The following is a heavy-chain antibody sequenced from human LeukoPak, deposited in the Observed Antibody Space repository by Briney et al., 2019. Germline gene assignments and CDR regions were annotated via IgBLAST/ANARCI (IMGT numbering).Heavy chain of an antibody. Sequence: SETLSLTCTVSGGSISSYYWSWIRQPPGKGLEWIGYIYYSGSTYYNPSLKSRVTISVDTSKNQFSLKLTSVTAADTAVYYCARRRYTSGYLDYWGQGTLVTVSS. J-gene: IGHJ4*02. D-gene: IGHD3-22*01. CDR2: IYYSGST. V-gene: IGHV4-59*08. CDR3: ARRRYTSGYLDY. CDR1: GGSISSYY.